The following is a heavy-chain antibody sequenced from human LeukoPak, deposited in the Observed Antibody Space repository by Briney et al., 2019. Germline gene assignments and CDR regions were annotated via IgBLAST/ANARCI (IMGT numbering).Heavy chain of an antibody. CDR2: IYHSGST. CDR1: GGSISSSNW. Sequence: SGTLSLTCAVSGGSISSSNWWSWVRQPPGKGLEWIGEIYHSGSTYYNPSLKSRVTISVDTSKNQFSLKLSSVTAADTAVYYCARGGVRYYYMDVWGKGTTVTISS. J-gene: IGHJ6*03. D-gene: IGHD2-8*01. CDR3: ARGGVRYYYMDV. V-gene: IGHV4-4*02.